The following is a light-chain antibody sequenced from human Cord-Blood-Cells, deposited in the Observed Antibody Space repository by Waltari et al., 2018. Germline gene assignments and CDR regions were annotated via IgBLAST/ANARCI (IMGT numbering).Light chain of an antibody. CDR2: DAS. CDR3: RQRSNWPYT. Sequence: EIVLTQSPATLSLSPGDRATLSCRASQRVSSYLAWYQQKPVQAPRLLIYDASNRATGIPARFSGSGSGTDFTLTSSSLEPEDFAVYYCRQRSNWPYTFGQGTKLEIK. J-gene: IGKJ2*01. V-gene: IGKV3-11*01. CDR1: QRVSSY.